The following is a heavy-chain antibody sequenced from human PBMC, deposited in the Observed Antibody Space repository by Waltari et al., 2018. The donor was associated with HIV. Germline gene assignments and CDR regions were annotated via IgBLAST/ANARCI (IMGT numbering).Heavy chain of an antibody. V-gene: IGHV4-38-2*01. Sequence: QVQLQESGPGLVKPSETLSLTCAVSGYSISSGYYWGWIRQPPGKGLEWIGSIYHSGSTYYNPSRKSRVTISVDTSKNQFSLKLSSVTAADTAVYYCASSYSGSYYDYWGQGTLVTVSS. CDR1: GYSISSGYY. CDR2: IYHSGST. CDR3: ASSYSGSYYDY. J-gene: IGHJ4*02. D-gene: IGHD1-26*01.